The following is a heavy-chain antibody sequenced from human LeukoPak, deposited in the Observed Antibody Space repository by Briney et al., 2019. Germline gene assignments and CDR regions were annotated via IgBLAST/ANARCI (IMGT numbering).Heavy chain of an antibody. D-gene: IGHD3-9*01. CDR3: ARGGRDILTGYRFDY. CDR1: GYTFTSYG. Sequence: ASVKVSCKASGYTFTSYGISWVRQAPGHGLKCMGWISAYNGNTNYAQKLQGRVTMTTDTSTSTAYMELRSLRSDDTAVYYCARGGRDILTGYRFDYWGQGTLVTVSS. J-gene: IGHJ4*02. V-gene: IGHV1-18*01. CDR2: ISAYNGNT.